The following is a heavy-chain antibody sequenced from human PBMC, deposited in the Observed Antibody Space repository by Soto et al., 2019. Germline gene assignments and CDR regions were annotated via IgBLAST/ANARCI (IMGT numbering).Heavy chain of an antibody. CDR3: AREELRLLYFDY. J-gene: IGHJ4*02. CDR2: INAGNGNT. CDR1: GYTFTSYA. V-gene: IGHV1-3*01. D-gene: IGHD5-12*01. Sequence: ASVKVSCKASGYTFTSYAMHWVRQAPGQRLEWMGWINAGNGNTKYSQKFQGRVTITRDTSASTAYMELSSLRSEDTAVYYCAREELRLLYFDYWGQGTLVTVSS.